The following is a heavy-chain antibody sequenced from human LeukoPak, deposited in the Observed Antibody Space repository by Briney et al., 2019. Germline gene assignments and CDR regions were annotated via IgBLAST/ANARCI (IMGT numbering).Heavy chain of an antibody. CDR3: AKDAGYSGYYYYYGMDV. D-gene: IGHD5-12*01. CDR2: ISWNSGSI. V-gene: IGHV3-9*01. J-gene: IGHJ6*02. CDR1: GFTFDDYA. Sequence: GGSLRLSCAASGFTFDDYAMHWVRHAPGKGLEWVSGISWNSGSIGYADSVKGRFTISRDNAKNSLYLQMNSLRAEDTALYYCAKDAGYSGYYYYYGMDVWGQGTTVTVSS.